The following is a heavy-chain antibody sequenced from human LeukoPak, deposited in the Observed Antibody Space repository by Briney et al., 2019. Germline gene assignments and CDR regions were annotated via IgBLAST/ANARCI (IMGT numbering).Heavy chain of an antibody. CDR1: GYTLTELS. CDR3: ATILGYCSSTSCYEVY. V-gene: IGHV1-24*01. CDR2: FDPEDGES. J-gene: IGHJ4*02. Sequence: ASVKVSCKVSGYTLTELSMHWVRQDPGKGLEWMGAFDPEDGESIYAQKFQGRVTMTEDTSTDTAYMELSSLRSEDTAVYYCATILGYCSSTSCYEVYWGQGTLVTVSS. D-gene: IGHD2-2*01.